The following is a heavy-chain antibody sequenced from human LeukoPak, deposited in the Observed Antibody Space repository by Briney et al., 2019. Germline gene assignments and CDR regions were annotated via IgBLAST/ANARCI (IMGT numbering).Heavy chain of an antibody. Sequence: ASVKVSCKASGYTFSTYLMHWVRQAPGQGLEWMGIIDPTGGSTNYAQKFQGRVTMTSDTSTSTVYMELSSLRSEDTAVYYCARDLGLRGVTNWFDPWGQGTLVTVSS. CDR1: GYTFSTYL. J-gene: IGHJ5*02. V-gene: IGHV1-46*01. CDR3: ARDLGLRGVTNWFDP. D-gene: IGHD3-10*01. CDR2: IDPTGGST.